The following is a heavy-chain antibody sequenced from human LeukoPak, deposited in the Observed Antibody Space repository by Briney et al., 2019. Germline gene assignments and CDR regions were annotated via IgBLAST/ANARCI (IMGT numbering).Heavy chain of an antibody. CDR1: GFTFSSYS. D-gene: IGHD3-3*01. CDR3: ARAEEIFEIYFDY. V-gene: IGHV3-21*01. CDR2: ISSSSSYI. J-gene: IGHJ4*02. Sequence: GGSLRLSCAASGFTFSSYSMNWVRQAPGKGLEWVSSISSSSSYIYYADSVKGRFTISRDNAKNLLYLQMNSLRAEDTAVYYCARAEEIFEIYFDYWGQGTLVTVSS.